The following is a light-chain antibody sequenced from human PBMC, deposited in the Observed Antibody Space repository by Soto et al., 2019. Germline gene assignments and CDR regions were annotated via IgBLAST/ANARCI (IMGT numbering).Light chain of an antibody. CDR1: RSDVGGYNY. J-gene: IGLJ3*02. CDR3: FSYTSSRARV. CDR2: DVS. Sequence: QSALTQPASVSGSPGQSITISCTGTRSDVGGYNYVSWNQQNPGKAPKLIIYDVSHRPSGVSNRFFGSKSGNTASLTISGLQAEDEADYYCFSYTSSRARVFGGGTKLTVL. V-gene: IGLV2-14*01.